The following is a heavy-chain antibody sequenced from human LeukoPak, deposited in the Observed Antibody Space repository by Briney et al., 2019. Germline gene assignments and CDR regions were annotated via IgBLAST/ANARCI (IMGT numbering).Heavy chain of an antibody. V-gene: IGHV4-34*01. J-gene: IGHJ4*02. D-gene: IGHD2-2*01. CDR1: GGSFSGYY. CDR3: ARLRPYSSRFYFDY. Sequence: SETLSLTCAVYGGSFSGYYWSWIRQPPGKGLGWIGEINHSGSTNYNPSLKSRVTISVDTSKNQFSLKLSSVTAADTAVYYCARLRPYSSRFYFDYWGQGTLVTVSS. CDR2: INHSGST.